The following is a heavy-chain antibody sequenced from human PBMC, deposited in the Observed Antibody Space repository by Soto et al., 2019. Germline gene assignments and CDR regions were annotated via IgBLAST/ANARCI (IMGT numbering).Heavy chain of an antibody. CDR3: ARDHRFMVRGVMTRFDP. CDR1: GYTFTSYG. Sequence: QVQLVQSGAEVKKPGASVKISCKASGYTFTSYGISWVRQAPGQGLEWMGWISAYNGNTNYAQKLQGRVTMTTDTSTSTAYMELRSLRSDDTAVYYCARDHRFMVRGVMTRFDPWGQGTLVTVSS. CDR2: ISAYNGNT. J-gene: IGHJ5*02. V-gene: IGHV1-18*01. D-gene: IGHD3-10*01.